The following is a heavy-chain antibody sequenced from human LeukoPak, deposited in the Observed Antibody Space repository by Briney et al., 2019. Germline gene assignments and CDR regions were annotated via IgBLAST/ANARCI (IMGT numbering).Heavy chain of an antibody. J-gene: IGHJ5*02. V-gene: IGHV1-2*02. CDR1: GYTFTDYY. Sequence: GASVKVSCRASGYTFTDYYIHWVRQAPGQGLEWMGWINPDNGGTNYVQKFQGRVTMTRDTSIRTVYMDLSRLRSDDTAVFYCTREARVGNWFDPWGQGTRVTVSS. CDR2: INPDNGGT. CDR3: TREARVGNWFDP. D-gene: IGHD2-2*01.